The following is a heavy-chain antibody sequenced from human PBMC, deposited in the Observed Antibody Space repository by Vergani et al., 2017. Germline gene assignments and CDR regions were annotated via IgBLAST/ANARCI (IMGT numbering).Heavy chain of an antibody. V-gene: IGHV4-4*07. CDR2: IYTSGST. J-gene: IGHJ6*03. D-gene: IGHD2-21*01. CDR3: ARAPLWRPNYYYYYMDV. Sequence: QVQLQESGPGLVKPSETLSLTCTVSGGSISSYYWSWIRQPAGKGLEWIGRIYTSGSTNYNPSLKSRVTMTRNTSISTAYMELSSLRSEDTAVYYCARAPLWRPNYYYYYMDVWGKGTTVTVSS. CDR1: GGSISSYY.